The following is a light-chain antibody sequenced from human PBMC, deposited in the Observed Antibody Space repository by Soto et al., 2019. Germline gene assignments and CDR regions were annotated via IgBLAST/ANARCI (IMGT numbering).Light chain of an antibody. CDR2: EGS. J-gene: IGLJ1*01. Sequence: QSVLTQPASVSGSPGQSITISCTGTSSDVGSYNLVSWYQQHPGKAPKLMIYEGSKRPSGVSNRFSGSKSGNTASLTISGLQAEDEGDYYCCSYALIATDVFGTGTKVTVL. CDR1: SSDVGSYNL. CDR3: CSYALIATDV. V-gene: IGLV2-23*01.